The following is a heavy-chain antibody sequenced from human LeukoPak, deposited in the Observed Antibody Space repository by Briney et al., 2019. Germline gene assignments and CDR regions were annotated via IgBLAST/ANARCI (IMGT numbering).Heavy chain of an antibody. V-gene: IGHV3-66*01. CDR1: EFSVGSNY. J-gene: IGHJ4*02. CDR2: IYSGGST. CDR3: ASPSIYSNLIDY. Sequence: TGGSLRLSCAASEFSVGSNYMTWVRQAPGKGLEWVSLIYSGGSTYYADSVKGRFTISRDNSKNTLYLQMNSLRAEDTAVYYCASPSIYSNLIDYWGQGTLVTVSS. D-gene: IGHD4-11*01.